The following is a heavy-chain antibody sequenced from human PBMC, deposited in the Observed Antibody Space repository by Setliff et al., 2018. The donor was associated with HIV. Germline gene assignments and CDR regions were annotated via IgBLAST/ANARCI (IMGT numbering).Heavy chain of an antibody. J-gene: IGHJ4*02. V-gene: IGHV4-34*01. CDR2: INHSGST. D-gene: IGHD6-19*01. CDR3: ARSALAGDPFDY. Sequence: SETLSLTCDVYGGSFSGYYWSWIRQPPGKGLEWIGEINHSGSTNYNPSLKSRVTILVDTSKNQFSLKVSSVTAADTAVYYCARSALAGDPFDYWGQGTLVTV. CDR1: GGSFSGYY.